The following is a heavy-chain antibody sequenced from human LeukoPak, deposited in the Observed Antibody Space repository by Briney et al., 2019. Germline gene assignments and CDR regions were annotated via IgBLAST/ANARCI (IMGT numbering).Heavy chain of an antibody. D-gene: IGHD3-10*01. CDR1: GYTFTSYD. CDR3: ARVPRRGERFDP. V-gene: IGHV1-8*01. CDR2: MNPISGDT. J-gene: IGHJ5*02. Sequence: ASVKVSCKASGYTFTSYDVNWVRQATGQGLEWMGWMNPISGDTGYALKFQGRVTMSRNTSISTAYMELGSLRSEDTAVYYCARVPRRGERFDPWGQGTLVTVSS.